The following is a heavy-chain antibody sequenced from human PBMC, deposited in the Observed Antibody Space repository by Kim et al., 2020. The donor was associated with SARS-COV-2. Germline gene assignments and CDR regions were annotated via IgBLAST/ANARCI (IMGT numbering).Heavy chain of an antibody. CDR3: TTDYERIGGLCDGETCYPASL. J-gene: IGHJ4*02. Sequence: GGSLRLSCAASGFTFTKVWLSWVRQAPGKGLEWVGRIRSKVDGGTADYAAPVKGRYTISRDDSKNTLYLQMNGLRAEDTAFYHCTTDYERIGGLCDGETCYPASLWGGGTLVTVSS. CDR1: GFTFTKVW. D-gene: IGHD2-21*01. CDR2: IRSKVDGGTA. V-gene: IGHV3-15*01.